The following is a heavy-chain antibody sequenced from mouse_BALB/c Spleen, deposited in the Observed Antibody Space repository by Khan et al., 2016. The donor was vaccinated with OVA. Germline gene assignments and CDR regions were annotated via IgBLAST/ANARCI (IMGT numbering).Heavy chain of an antibody. CDR2: IWGGGGI. CDR1: GFSLSRYN. V-gene: IGHV2-6-4*01. J-gene: IGHJ4*01. D-gene: IGHD2-14*01. CDR3: ARAYYRYDGYYAMDY. Sequence: QVRLQQSGPGLVAPSQSLSITCTVSGFSLSRYNIHWVRQPPGKGLEWLGMIWGGGGIDYNSTLKSRLSIRKDNSKSQVLLKMNSLQTDDTAMYYCARAYYRYDGYYAMDYWGQGTSVTVSS.